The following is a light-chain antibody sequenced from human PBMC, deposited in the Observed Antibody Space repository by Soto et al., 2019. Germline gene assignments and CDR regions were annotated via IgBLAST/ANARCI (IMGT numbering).Light chain of an antibody. Sequence: EIVMTQSPATLSVSPGERATLSCRASQTVSSNLAWYLQNPGQAPRLLIYAASTRATGIPARFSGSGSGTEFPLTISSLQSEDFAVYYCQQYNKWPLTFGGGTKVEIK. J-gene: IGKJ4*01. CDR3: QQYNKWPLT. CDR2: AAS. CDR1: QTVSSN. V-gene: IGKV3-15*01.